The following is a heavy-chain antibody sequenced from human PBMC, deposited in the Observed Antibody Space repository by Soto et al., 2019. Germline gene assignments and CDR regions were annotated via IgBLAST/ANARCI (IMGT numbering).Heavy chain of an antibody. Sequence: EVQRLESGGGLVQPGVSLRLSCAASGFTFSSYAMSWFRQAQGKGLVWVSALSGSGGSTYYADAVKGRFTISTDNSKNTLNLKMNRLRAEDTAVYYCAKNRGRVWGQGTTVTVSS. CDR3: AKNRGRV. CDR1: GFTFSSYA. CDR2: LSGSGGST. V-gene: IGHV3-23*01. J-gene: IGHJ6*02.